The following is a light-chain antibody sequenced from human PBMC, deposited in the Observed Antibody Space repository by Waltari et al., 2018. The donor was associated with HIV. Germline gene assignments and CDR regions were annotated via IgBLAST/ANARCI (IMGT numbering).Light chain of an antibody. CDR3: SSYAGSSTFVI. CDR2: EVS. Sequence: QSALTQPASVSGSPGQSITISCTGTSSDIGGYKYVSWYQQQPGKAPRLIIYEVSKRPSGVSNRYSASKSGKTASLTVSGLRAEDEADYYCSSYAGSSTFVIFGGGTKLTVL. J-gene: IGLJ2*01. CDR1: SSDIGGYKY. V-gene: IGLV2-23*02.